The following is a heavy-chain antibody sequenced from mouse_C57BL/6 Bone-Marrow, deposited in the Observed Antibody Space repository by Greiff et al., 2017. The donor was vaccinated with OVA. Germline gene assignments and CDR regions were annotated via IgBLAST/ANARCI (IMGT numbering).Heavy chain of an antibody. J-gene: IGHJ4*01. CDR2: IDPENGDT. V-gene: IGHV14-4*01. Sequence: EVKLQQSGAELVRPGASVKLSCTASGFNIKDDYMHWVKQRPEQGLEWIGWIDPENGDTEYASKFQGKATITADTSSNTAYLQLSSLTSEDTAVYYCTHYDPDYYAMDYWGQGTSVTVSS. CDR1: GFNIKDDY. D-gene: IGHD2-4*01. CDR3: THYDPDYYAMDY.